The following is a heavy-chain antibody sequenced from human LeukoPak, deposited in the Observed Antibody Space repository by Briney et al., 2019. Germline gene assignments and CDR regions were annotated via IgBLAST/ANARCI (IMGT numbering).Heavy chain of an antibody. J-gene: IGHJ5*02. CDR3: ARDAGGRTQREGWFDP. CDR2: ISSGGMWI. CDR1: GFTFSSYS. V-gene: IGHV3-21*01. D-gene: IGHD1-26*01. Sequence: GGSLRLSCAASGFTFSSYSMNWVRQAPGKGLEWVSSISSGGMWIYYADSLKGRFTISRDNAKNSLYLQMKSLRVEDTAVYYCARDAGGRTQREGWFDPWAREPWSPSPQ.